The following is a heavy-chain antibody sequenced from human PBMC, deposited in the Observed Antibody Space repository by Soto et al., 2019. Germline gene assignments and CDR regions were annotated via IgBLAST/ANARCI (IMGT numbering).Heavy chain of an antibody. CDR3: ARGPDYYDRSGYVPLAY. Sequence: PSETLCLTCTVSGGSISSYYWSWIRQPPGKGLEWIGYIYYSGSTNYNPSLNNRVTISVDTSKNQFSLKLNSVTAADTAVYYCARGPDYYDRSGYVPLAYWGQGTLVTVSS. CDR1: GGSISSYY. CDR2: IYYSGST. V-gene: IGHV4-59*01. J-gene: IGHJ4*02. D-gene: IGHD3-22*01.